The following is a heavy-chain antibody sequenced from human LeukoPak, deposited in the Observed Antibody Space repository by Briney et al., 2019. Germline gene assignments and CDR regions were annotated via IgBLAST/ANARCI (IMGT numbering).Heavy chain of an antibody. Sequence: GGSLRLSCAASGFTFSDYYMSWIRQAPGKGLEWVSYISSSGSTIYYAESVKGRFTISRDNAKNSLYLQMNSLRAEDTAVYYCAKTLAAAGFDAFDIWGQGTMVTVSS. CDR2: ISSSGSTI. J-gene: IGHJ3*02. D-gene: IGHD6-13*01. CDR1: GFTFSDYY. CDR3: AKTLAAAGFDAFDI. V-gene: IGHV3-11*04.